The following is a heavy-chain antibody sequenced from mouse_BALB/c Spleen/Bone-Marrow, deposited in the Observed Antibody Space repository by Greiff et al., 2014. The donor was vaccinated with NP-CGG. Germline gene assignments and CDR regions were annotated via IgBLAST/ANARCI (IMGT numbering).Heavy chain of an antibody. Sequence: QVQLQQPGPELVKPGASAKISCKASGYSFTSYYIHWVKQRPGQGLEWIGWIFPGSGNTKYNEKFKGKATLTADTSSSTAYMQLSSLTSEDSAVYFCARSGYVGNYPYFDYWGQGTTLTVSS. CDR2: IFPGSGNT. CDR3: ARSGYVGNYPYFDY. D-gene: IGHD2-1*01. V-gene: IGHV1-66*01. J-gene: IGHJ2*01. CDR1: GYSFTSYY.